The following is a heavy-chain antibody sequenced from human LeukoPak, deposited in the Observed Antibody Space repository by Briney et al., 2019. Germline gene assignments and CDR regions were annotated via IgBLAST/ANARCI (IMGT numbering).Heavy chain of an antibody. D-gene: IGHD3-10*01. Sequence: PSETLSLTCAVYGGSFSGYYWSWIRQPPGKGLEWIGEINHSGSTNYNPSLKSRVTISVDTSKNQFSLKLSSVTAADTAVYYCARGRYYYGSGSYPLDYWGQGTLVTVSS. CDR2: INHSGST. CDR1: GGSFSGYY. V-gene: IGHV4-34*01. J-gene: IGHJ4*02. CDR3: ARGRYYYGSGSYPLDY.